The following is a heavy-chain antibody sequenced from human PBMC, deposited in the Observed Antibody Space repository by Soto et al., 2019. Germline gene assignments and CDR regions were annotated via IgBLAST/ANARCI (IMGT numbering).Heavy chain of an antibody. CDR3: ARDLDVTMIVVVITSDAFDI. CDR2: ISAYNGNT. CDR1: GYTFTSYG. Sequence: GASVKVSCKASGYTFTSYGISWVRQAPGQGLEWMGWISAYNGNTNYAQKLQGRVTMTTDTSTSTAYMELRSLRSDDTAVYYCARDLDVTMIVVVITSDAFDIWGQGTMVTVSS. V-gene: IGHV1-18*04. J-gene: IGHJ3*02. D-gene: IGHD3-22*01.